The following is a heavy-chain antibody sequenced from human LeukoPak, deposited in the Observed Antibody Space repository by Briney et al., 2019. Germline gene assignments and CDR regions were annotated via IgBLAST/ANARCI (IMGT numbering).Heavy chain of an antibody. Sequence: PSETLSLTCSVSDYPISSGYFWSWIRQPPGKGLEWIGEINHSGSTNYNPSLKSRVTISVDTSKNQFSLKLSSVTAADTAVYYCARVPPYGSGRGYFDYWGQGTLVTVSS. CDR1: DYPISSGYF. CDR3: ARVPPYGSGRGYFDY. D-gene: IGHD3-10*01. J-gene: IGHJ4*02. CDR2: INHSGST. V-gene: IGHV4-34*01.